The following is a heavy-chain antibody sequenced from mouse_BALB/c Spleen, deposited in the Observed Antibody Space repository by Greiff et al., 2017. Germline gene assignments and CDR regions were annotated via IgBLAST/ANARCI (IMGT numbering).Heavy chain of an antibody. Sequence: EVKLMESGPGLVKPSQSLSLTCSVTGYSITSGYYWNWIRQFPGNKLEWMGYISYDGSNNYNPSLKNRISITRDTSKNQFFLKLNSVTTEDTATYYCARDRRYEAMDYWGQGTSVTVSS. CDR1: GYSITSGYY. CDR3: ARDRRYEAMDY. V-gene: IGHV3-6*02. D-gene: IGHD2-14*01. CDR2: ISYDGSN. J-gene: IGHJ4*01.